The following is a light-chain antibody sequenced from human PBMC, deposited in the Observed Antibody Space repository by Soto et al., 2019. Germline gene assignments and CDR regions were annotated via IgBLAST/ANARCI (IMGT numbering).Light chain of an antibody. J-gene: IGKJ5*01. CDR3: QQRSNWIT. CDR2: DVS. CDR1: QSVRNY. Sequence: EIVLTQSPATLSLSPGERATLSCRASQSVRNYLAWYQQKPGQALRLLIYDVSKRATGVPARISGSGSGTDFTLTISSLEPEDFAVYYCQQRSNWITFGQGTRLEIE. V-gene: IGKV3-11*01.